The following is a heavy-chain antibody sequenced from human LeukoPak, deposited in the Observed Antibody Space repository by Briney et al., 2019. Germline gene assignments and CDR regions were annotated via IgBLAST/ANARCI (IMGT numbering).Heavy chain of an antibody. CDR3: AKVGGGGDYGYYFDY. CDR2: ISGSGGST. D-gene: IGHD4-17*01. Sequence: GGSLGLSCAASGFTFSSYAMNWVRQAPGKGMEWVSAISGSGGSTYYADSVKGRFTISRDNSKNTLYLQMSSLRAEDTAEYYCAKVGGGGDYGYYFDYWGQGALVTVSS. J-gene: IGHJ4*02. V-gene: IGHV3-23*01. CDR1: GFTFSSYA.